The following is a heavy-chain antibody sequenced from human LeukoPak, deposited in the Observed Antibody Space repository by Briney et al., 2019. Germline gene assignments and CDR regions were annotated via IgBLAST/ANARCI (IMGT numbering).Heavy chain of an antibody. CDR3: AKDLSPDPLWPKPDY. CDR2: ISYDGSNR. D-gene: IGHD3-10*01. V-gene: IGHV3-30*18. CDR1: GFTISRYG. J-gene: IGHJ4*02. Sequence: GGSLRLSCAASGFTISRYGMHWVRQAPDKGLEWVGVISYDGSNRYYADSVKGRSTFSRDNSTNTLYLQINSLRAEDTAVYFCAKDLSPDPLWPKPDYWGQGTLVTVSS.